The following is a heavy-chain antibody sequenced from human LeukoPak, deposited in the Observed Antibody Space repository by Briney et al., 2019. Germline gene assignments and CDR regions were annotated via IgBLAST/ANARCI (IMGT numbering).Heavy chain of an antibody. CDR1: GGSISSYY. Sequence: SETLSLTCTVSGGSISSYYWSWIRQPAGKGLEWIGRIYTSGSTNYNPSLKSRVTMSVDTSKNQFSLKLSSVTAADTAVYCCARVGNSSGWYLLGWYFDLWGRGTLVTVSS. V-gene: IGHV4-4*07. CDR3: ARVGNSSGWYLLGWYFDL. J-gene: IGHJ2*01. CDR2: IYTSGST. D-gene: IGHD6-19*01.